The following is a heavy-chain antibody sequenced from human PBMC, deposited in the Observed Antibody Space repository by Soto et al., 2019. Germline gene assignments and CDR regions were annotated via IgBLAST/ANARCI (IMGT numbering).Heavy chain of an antibody. D-gene: IGHD5-12*01. CDR1: GFTFSRYA. CDR2: INHDSRTI. J-gene: IGHJ4*02. CDR3: ARDRGYTGYEFAY. Sequence: ESGGGLVQPGGSLRLSCAASGFTFSRYAMNWIRKAPGKGLEWVSYINHDSRTIYYADSVKGRFTISRDNANNLLSLQMNSLRAEDTAVYYCARDRGYTGYEFAYWGQGNLVNVSS. V-gene: IGHV3-48*01.